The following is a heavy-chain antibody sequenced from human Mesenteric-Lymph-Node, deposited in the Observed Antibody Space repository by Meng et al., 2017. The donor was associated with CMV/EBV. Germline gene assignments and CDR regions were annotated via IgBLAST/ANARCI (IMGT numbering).Heavy chain of an antibody. CDR1: GFTFDTYT. J-gene: IGHJ3*01. D-gene: IGHD3-22*01. V-gene: IGHV3-15*01. CDR3: VIDDYYDLSGQYYDAFDV. Sequence: ESLKISCAASGFTFDTYTMNWVRQAPGKGLEWVGRIKSKISGGAIDYAESVKDRFTIGRDDSKTTLYLEMTGLKTEDTAMYYCVIDDYYDLSGQYYDAFDVWGRGTMVTVSS. CDR2: IKSKISGGAI.